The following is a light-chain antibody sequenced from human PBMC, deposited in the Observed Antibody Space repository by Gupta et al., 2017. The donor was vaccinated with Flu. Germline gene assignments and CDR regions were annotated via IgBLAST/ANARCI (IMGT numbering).Light chain of an antibody. Sequence: QSVLTPPPSASGTPALSVTISCSGSSSNIGENLVYWFHQVPGTAPKLLIYRNDRRPSGVADRFSGSKSGASASLAISGLRSEDEADYYCAVWDDSLSAWVFGGGTKLTVL. V-gene: IGLV1-47*01. CDR1: SSNIGENL. J-gene: IGLJ3*02. CDR3: AVWDDSLSAWV. CDR2: RND.